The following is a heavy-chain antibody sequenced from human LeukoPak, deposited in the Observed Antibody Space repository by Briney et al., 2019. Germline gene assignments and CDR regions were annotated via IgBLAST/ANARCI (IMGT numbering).Heavy chain of an antibody. J-gene: IGHJ6*02. Sequence: ASVKVSCKASGYTSTSYAMHWVRQAPGQRLEWMGWINAGNGNTKYSQKFQGRVTITRDTSASTAYMELSSLRSEDTAVYYCARDYYDSSGYYVYYYYYGMDVWGQGTTVTVSS. CDR3: ARDYYDSSGYYVYYYYYGMDV. D-gene: IGHD3-22*01. V-gene: IGHV1-3*01. CDR2: INAGNGNT. CDR1: GYTSTSYA.